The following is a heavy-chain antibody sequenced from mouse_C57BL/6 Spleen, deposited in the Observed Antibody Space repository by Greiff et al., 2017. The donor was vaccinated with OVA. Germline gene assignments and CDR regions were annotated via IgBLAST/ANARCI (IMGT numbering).Heavy chain of an antibody. Sequence: IQLQQSGAELVRPGTSVKVSCKASGYAFTNYLIEWVKQRPGQGLEWIGVINPGSGGTNYNEKFKGKATLTADKSSSTAYMQLSSLTSEDSAVYFCARVYDSLYFDYWGQGTTLTVSS. D-gene: IGHD2-3*01. CDR1: GYAFTNYL. CDR3: ARVYDSLYFDY. J-gene: IGHJ2*01. V-gene: IGHV1-54*01. CDR2: INPGSGGT.